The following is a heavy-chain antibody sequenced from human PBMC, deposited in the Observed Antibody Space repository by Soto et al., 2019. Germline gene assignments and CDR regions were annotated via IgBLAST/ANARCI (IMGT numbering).Heavy chain of an antibody. V-gene: IGHV1-46*01. CDR2: INPSGGTT. CDR3: ARGPATAPDAY. D-gene: IGHD2-2*01. CDR1: GYIFTSYY. J-gene: IGHJ4*02. Sequence: QVQLAQSGTEVKKPGASVKVSCKTSGYIFTSYYIHWVRQAPGQGLEWMGIINPSGGTTTYAQKFQGRVTMTRDTSTSTVYMELSSLRSEDTAVYYCARGPATAPDAYWGRGTLVTVSS.